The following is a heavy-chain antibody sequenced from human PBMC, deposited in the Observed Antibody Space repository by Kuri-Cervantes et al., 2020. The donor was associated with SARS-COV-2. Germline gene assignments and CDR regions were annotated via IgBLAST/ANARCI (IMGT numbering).Heavy chain of an antibody. D-gene: IGHD3-3*01. CDR1: GYSISSGYY. V-gene: IGHV4-38-2*02. CDR3: ARHKAIITIFGVDYYYYGMDV. J-gene: IGHJ6*02. CDR2: IYHSGST. Sequence: GSLRLSCTVSGYSISSGYYWGWIRQPPGKGLEWIGSIYHSGSTYYNPSLKSRITISVDTSKNQFSLKLSSVTAADTAVYYCARHKAIITIFGVDYYYYGMDVWGQGTTVTVSS.